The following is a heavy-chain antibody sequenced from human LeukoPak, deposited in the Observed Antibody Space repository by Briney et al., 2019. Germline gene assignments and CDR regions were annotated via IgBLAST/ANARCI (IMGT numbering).Heavy chain of an antibody. V-gene: IGHV7-4-1*02. J-gene: IGHJ4*02. CDR1: GYTFTSYA. CDR3: ARESDLTAMVEFDY. D-gene: IGHD5-18*01. Sequence: GASVKVSCKASGYTFTSYAMNWVRQAPGQGLEWMGWINTNTGNPTYAQGFTGRFVFSLDTSVSTAYLQISSLKAEDTAVYYCARESDLTAMVEFDYWGQGTLVTVSS. CDR2: INTNTGNP.